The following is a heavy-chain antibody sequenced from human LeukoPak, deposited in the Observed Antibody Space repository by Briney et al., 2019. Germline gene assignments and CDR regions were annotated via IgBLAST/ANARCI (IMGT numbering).Heavy chain of an antibody. J-gene: IGHJ4*02. Sequence: ASVKVSCKASGYTFTGYYMHWVRQAPGQGLEWMGWINPNSGGTNYAQKFQGRVTMTRDTSISTAYMELSRLRSDDTAVYYCARGGDYYDSSGYHKYWGQGTLVTVSS. V-gene: IGHV1-2*02. CDR1: GYTFTGYY. CDR2: INPNSGGT. D-gene: IGHD3-22*01. CDR3: ARGGDYYDSSGYHKY.